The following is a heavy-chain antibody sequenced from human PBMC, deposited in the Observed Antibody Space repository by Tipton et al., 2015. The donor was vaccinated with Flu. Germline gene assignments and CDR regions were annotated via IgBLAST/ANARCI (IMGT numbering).Heavy chain of an antibody. V-gene: IGHV5-51*01. D-gene: IGHD2-21*02. CDR1: GSSFSSYW. J-gene: IGHJ4*02. CDR3: VRQNCGGDCYPDY. Sequence: QLVQSGAEVKKPGESLKISCKGSGSSFSSYWIAWVRQMPGKGLERMGIIYPDDSDTKYSPSFQGHVTFSADKSVNTAYLQWRSLKASDTAIYFCVRQNCGGDCYPDYWGQGTLVTVSS. CDR2: IYPDDSDT.